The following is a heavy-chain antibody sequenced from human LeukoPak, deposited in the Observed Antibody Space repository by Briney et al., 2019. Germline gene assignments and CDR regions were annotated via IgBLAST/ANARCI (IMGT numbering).Heavy chain of an antibody. J-gene: IGHJ4*02. CDR3: ARDSRKFLYGIDY. Sequence: PSETLSLTCTVSGGSISSGDYYWRWLRQPPGKGREWVGYIYYSGSNYYNPSLKSRVTISVDTSKNQFSLKLSSVTAADTAVYYCARDSRKFLYGIDYWGQGTLVTVSS. CDR1: GGSISSGDYY. D-gene: IGHD3-10*01. CDR2: IYYSGSN. V-gene: IGHV4-30-4*02.